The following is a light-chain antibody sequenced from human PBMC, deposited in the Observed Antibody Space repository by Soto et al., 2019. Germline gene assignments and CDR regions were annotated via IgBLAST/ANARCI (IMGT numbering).Light chain of an antibody. Sequence: EVVMTQSPATLSVSPGERATLSCRASESVSSNLAWYQQRPGQAPRLVIYGASTRATGIPARFSGGGSGTEFTLTINSLQSEDFAVYYCQQYQNLWTFGQGTKVEIK. V-gene: IGKV3-15*01. J-gene: IGKJ1*01. CDR3: QQYQNLWT. CDR1: ESVSSN. CDR2: GAS.